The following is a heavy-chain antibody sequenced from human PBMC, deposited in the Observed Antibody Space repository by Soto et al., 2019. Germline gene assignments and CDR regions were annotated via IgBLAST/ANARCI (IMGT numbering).Heavy chain of an antibody. V-gene: IGHV3-30-3*01. CDR3: ARTGDDSSGYYPTPIDY. J-gene: IGHJ4*02. CDR2: ISYDGSNK. Sequence: QVQLVESGGGVVQPGRSLRLSCAASGFTFSSYAMHWVRQAPGKGLEWVAVISYDGSNKYYADSVKGRFTISRDNSKNTLYLQMNSRRAEDTAVYYCARTGDDSSGYYPTPIDYWGQGTLVTVSS. D-gene: IGHD3-22*01. CDR1: GFTFSSYA.